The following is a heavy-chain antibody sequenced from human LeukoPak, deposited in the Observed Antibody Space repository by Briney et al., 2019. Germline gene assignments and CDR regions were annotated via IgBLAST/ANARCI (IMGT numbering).Heavy chain of an antibody. CDR3: AREGVDWNHSVYYFDY. Sequence: GASVKVSCKASGYTFTGYYMHWVRQAPGQGLEWMGWINPNSGGTNYAQKFQGRVTMTRDTSISTAYMELSRLRSDDTAVYYCAREGVDWNHSVYYFDYWGQGTLVTDSS. D-gene: IGHD1-1*01. CDR1: GYTFTGYY. CDR2: INPNSGGT. J-gene: IGHJ4*02. V-gene: IGHV1-2*02.